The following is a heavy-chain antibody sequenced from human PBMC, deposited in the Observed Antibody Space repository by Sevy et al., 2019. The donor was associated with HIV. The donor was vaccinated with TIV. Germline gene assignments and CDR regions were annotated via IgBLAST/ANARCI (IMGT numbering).Heavy chain of an antibody. CDR2: ISTDGNIK. D-gene: IGHD3-22*01. V-gene: IGHV3-30*04. CDR1: GFSFSNYA. CDR3: ASHYYDSTGYYYPLDY. Sequence: GGSLRLSCTASGFSFSNYAMYWVRQAPGEGLEWVAVISTDGNIKDYADSVKGRFTISRDNFKNTLYLQMNSLRAEDSAVYSCASHYYDSTGYYYPLDYWGLGTLVTVSS. J-gene: IGHJ4*02.